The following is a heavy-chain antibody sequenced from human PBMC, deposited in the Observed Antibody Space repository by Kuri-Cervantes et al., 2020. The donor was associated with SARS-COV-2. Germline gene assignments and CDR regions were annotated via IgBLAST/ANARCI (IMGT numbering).Heavy chain of an antibody. V-gene: IGHV4-39*01. Sequence: GSLRLSCTVSGGSISSSSYYWGWIRQPPGKGLEWIGSIYYSGSTYYNPSLKSRVTISVDTSKNQFSLKLSSVTAADTAVYYCATAIVVVPAAIGWSWFDPWGQGTLVTVSS. CDR2: IYYSGST. J-gene: IGHJ5*02. D-gene: IGHD2-2*01. CDR3: ATAIVVVPAAIGWSWFDP. CDR1: GGSISSSSYY.